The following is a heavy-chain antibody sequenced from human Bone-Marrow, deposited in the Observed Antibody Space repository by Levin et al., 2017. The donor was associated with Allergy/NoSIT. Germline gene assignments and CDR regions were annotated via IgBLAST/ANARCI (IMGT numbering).Heavy chain of an antibody. J-gene: IGHJ4*02. V-gene: IGHV4-30-2*01. Sequence: SETLSLTCAVSGGSIGSGDFSWNWIRQPPGRGLEWIGYIYESGSSYYRKTYYNPSLKSRATISVDRSKNCFTLQFRSVTAAATAVYYCARGLQYTSGFELWGQGTLVAVST. D-gene: IGHD2-2*02. CDR2: IYESGSSYYRKT. CDR3: ARGLQYTSGFEL. CDR1: GGSIGSGDFS.